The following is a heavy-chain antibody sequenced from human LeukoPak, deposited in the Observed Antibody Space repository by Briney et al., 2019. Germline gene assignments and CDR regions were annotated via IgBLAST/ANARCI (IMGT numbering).Heavy chain of an antibody. CDR1: GGSINSYY. CDR2: IYSSGST. D-gene: IGHD6-13*01. J-gene: IGHJ4*02. Sequence: SETPSLTCTVSGGSINSYYWSWIRQPPGKGLEWIGYIYSSGSTNYNPSLKSRVTISVDTSKNQLSLKLNSVTAADTAVYYCARAHTSSWYMDYWGQGTLVTVSS. V-gene: IGHV4-59*01. CDR3: ARAHTSSWYMDY.